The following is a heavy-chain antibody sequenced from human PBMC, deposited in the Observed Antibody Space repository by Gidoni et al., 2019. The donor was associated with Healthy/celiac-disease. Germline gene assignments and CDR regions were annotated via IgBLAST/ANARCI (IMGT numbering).Heavy chain of an antibody. D-gene: IGHD5-18*01. J-gene: IGHJ4*02. Sequence: QVQLVQSGAEVKKPGSSVKVSCKASGGTFSSYAISWVRQAPGQGLEWRGGIIPIFGMATSAQKFQGRATITADKSTSTAYMELSSLRSEDTAVYYCARGVVDTAMGGFDYWGQGTLVTVSS. CDR3: ARGVVDTAMGGFDY. CDR2: IIPIFGMA. V-gene: IGHV1-69*17. CDR1: GGTFSSYA.